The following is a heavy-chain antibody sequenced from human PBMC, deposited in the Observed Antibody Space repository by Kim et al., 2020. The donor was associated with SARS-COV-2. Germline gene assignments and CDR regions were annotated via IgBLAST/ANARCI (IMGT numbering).Heavy chain of an antibody. Sequence: FNPSLKSRISISFDTSKNQFSLKLTSGTAADTAAYYCLALPPNYHYYGMDVWGQGTTVTVSS. V-gene: IGHV4-30-2*05. CDR3: LALPPNYHYYGMDV. D-gene: IGHD1-7*01. J-gene: IGHJ6*02.